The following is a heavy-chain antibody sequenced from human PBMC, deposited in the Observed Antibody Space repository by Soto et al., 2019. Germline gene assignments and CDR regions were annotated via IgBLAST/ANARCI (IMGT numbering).Heavy chain of an antibody. Sequence: GGSLRLSCAASGFTFSSYAMSLVRQAPGKGLEWVSAISGSGGSTYYADSVKGRFTISRDNSKNTLYLQMNSLRAEDTAVYYCAKDSGFPYCGGDCYSVGVLVDAFDIWGQGTMVTVSS. CDR3: AKDSGFPYCGGDCYSVGVLVDAFDI. V-gene: IGHV3-23*01. CDR2: ISGSGGST. CDR1: GFTFSSYA. D-gene: IGHD2-21*01. J-gene: IGHJ3*02.